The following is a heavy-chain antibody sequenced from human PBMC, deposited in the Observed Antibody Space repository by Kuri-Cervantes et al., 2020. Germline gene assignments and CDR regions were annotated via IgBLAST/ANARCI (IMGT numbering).Heavy chain of an antibody. Sequence: SWVRQSPGKGLEWIGYVYYSGETFYNSSLKSRVSISVDTSKNRFSLNLTSVTAADTAVYYCARVNRRYCSGGSCTYFYYMDVWGQGATVTVSS. V-gene: IGHV4-30-4*08. CDR3: ARVNRRYCSGGSCTYFYYMDV. D-gene: IGHD2-15*01. CDR2: VYYSGET. J-gene: IGHJ6*03.